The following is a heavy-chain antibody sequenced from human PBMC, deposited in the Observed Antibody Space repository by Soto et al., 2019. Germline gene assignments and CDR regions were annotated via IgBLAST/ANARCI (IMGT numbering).Heavy chain of an antibody. CDR2: ISAYNGNT. V-gene: IGHV1-18*01. CDR3: ARVPHFIAAAGLDY. J-gene: IGHJ4*02. Sequence: ASVKVSCKASCYTFTSCGISCVRQAPGQGLEWMGWISAYNGNTNYAQKLQGRVTMTTDTSTSTAYMELRSLRSDDTAVYYCARVPHFIAAAGLDYWGQGTLVTVS. D-gene: IGHD6-13*01. CDR1: CYTFTSCG.